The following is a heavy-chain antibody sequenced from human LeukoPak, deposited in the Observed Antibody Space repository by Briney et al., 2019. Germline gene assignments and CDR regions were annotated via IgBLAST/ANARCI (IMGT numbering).Heavy chain of an antibody. Sequence: SETLSLTCTVSGGSISSDAYYWSWIRQLPGKGLEWIGYIYYSGITYYNPSLKTRVIISLDTSKNQFSLELTSVTAADTAVNYCARDLRGYGENDYWGQGTLVTVSS. CDR1: GGSISSDAYY. CDR3: ARDLRGYGENDY. D-gene: IGHD4-17*01. V-gene: IGHV4-31*03. CDR2: IYYSGIT. J-gene: IGHJ4*02.